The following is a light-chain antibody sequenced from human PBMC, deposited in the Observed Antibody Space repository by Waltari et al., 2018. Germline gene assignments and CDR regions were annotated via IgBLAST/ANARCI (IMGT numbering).Light chain of an antibody. Sequence: QSALTQPASVSGSPGQSTTIPCTGTSSDVGGYHFFSWYQQHPGKAPKRMIYDVTKRPSGVSNRFSGSKSGNTASLTISGLQAEDEADYYCSSYASSSAHYVFGSGTKVTVL. CDR1: SSDVGGYHF. J-gene: IGLJ1*01. CDR3: SSYASSSAHYV. CDR2: DVT. V-gene: IGLV2-14*03.